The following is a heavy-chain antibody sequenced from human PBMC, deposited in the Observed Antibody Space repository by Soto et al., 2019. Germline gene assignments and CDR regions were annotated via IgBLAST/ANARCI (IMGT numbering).Heavy chain of an antibody. CDR2: ISYDGSNK. V-gene: IGHV3-30*18. CDR3: AKDGAGYSSGWYTGYYGMDV. D-gene: IGHD6-19*01. CDR1: GFTFSSYG. J-gene: IGHJ6*02. Sequence: GGSLRLSCAASGFTFSSYGMHWVRQAPGKGLEWVAVISYDGSNKYYADSVKGRFTISRDNSKNTLYLQMNSLRAEDTAVYYCAKDGAGYSSGWYTGYYGMDVWGQGTKVTVYS.